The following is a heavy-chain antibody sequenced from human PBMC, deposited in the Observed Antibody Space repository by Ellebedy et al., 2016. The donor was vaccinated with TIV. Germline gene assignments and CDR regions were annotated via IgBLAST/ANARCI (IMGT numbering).Heavy chain of an antibody. Sequence: MPSETLSLTCTVSGGSISSYYWSWIRQPPGKGLECIGYIYCSGSTNYNPSLKSRVTISVDTSKYQLSLKLNSVTAADTAVYYCGRYYDSSGGSFFDYWGQGTLVTVSS. CDR1: GGSISSYY. D-gene: IGHD3-22*01. CDR2: IYCSGST. J-gene: IGHJ4*02. V-gene: IGHV4-59*01. CDR3: GRYYDSSGGSFFDY.